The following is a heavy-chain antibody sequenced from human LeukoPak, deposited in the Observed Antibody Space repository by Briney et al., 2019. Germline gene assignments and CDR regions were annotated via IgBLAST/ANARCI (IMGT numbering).Heavy chain of an antibody. CDR2: INHSGST. D-gene: IGHD3-3*01. CDR3: ARDRLEWLLLRREVPDYMDV. Sequence: SETLSLTCAVYGGSFSGYYWSWIRQPPGKGLEWIGEINHSGSTYYNPSLKSRVTISVDTSKNQFSLKLSSVTAADTAVYYCARDRLEWLLLRREVPDYMDVWGKGTTVTVSS. J-gene: IGHJ6*03. CDR1: GGSFSGYY. V-gene: IGHV4-34*01.